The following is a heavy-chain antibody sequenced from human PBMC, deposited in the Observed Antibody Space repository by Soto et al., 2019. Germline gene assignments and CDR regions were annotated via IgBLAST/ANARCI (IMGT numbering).Heavy chain of an antibody. CDR3: ARDGAQNYDFWSGYYGGYGMDV. J-gene: IGHJ6*02. V-gene: IGHV3-7*05. CDR2: IKQDGSEK. D-gene: IGHD3-3*01. CDR1: GFTFSSYW. Sequence: EVQLVESGGGLVQPGGSLRLSCAASGFTFSSYWMSWVRQAPGKGLEWVANIKQDGSEKYYVDSVKGRFTISRDNAKNSLYLQMNSLRAEDTAVYYGARDGAQNYDFWSGYYGGYGMDVWGQGTPVTVSS.